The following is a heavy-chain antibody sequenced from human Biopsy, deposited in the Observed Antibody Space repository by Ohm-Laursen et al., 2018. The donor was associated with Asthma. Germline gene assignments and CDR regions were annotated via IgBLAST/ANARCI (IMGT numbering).Heavy chain of an antibody. J-gene: IGHJ6*02. D-gene: IGHD5-12*01. Sequence: GSSVKVSCKASGDSFSNYAISWVRQAPGQGLEWMGGLIPVLGTPDHAQMFEGRVTITADESTSTAYMELSSLSSEDTAVYYCARGYSGSDRIVYHYSGLEVWGQGTTVTVSS. CDR1: GDSFSNYA. V-gene: IGHV1-69*01. CDR3: ARGYSGSDRIVYHYSGLEV. CDR2: LIPVLGTP.